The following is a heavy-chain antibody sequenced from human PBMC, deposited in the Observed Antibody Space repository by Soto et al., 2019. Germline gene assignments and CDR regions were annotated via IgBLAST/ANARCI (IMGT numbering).Heavy chain of an antibody. CDR2: ISPRDGST. V-gene: IGHV1-46*03. J-gene: IGHJ4*02. Sequence: QVQLVQSGAEVKKSGASVKVSCKASGYTFSSYARYWVRQAPGQGLVRMGIISPRDGSTSYALSFQGRVRMTIATSTSTMYMEVSHLRSGDTAVYYGARGCGTRDYWGQGTLVAVSS. CDR3: ARGCGTRDY. D-gene: IGHD1-26*01. CDR1: GYTFSSYA.